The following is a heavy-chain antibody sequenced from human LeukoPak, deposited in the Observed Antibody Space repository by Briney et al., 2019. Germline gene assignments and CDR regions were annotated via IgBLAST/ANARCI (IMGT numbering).Heavy chain of an antibody. D-gene: IGHD1-26*01. CDR3: ARGPRVGAADFVYYHYIDV. CDR2: ISGSGGST. V-gene: IGHV3-23*01. Sequence: GGSLRLSCAASGFTFRSYGMSWVRQAPGKGLEWISAISGSGGSTYYADSVKGRFTISRDNSKNTQHLQMNSLRAEDTAVYYCARGPRVGAADFVYYHYIDVWGKGTTVTVSS. J-gene: IGHJ6*03. CDR1: GFTFRSYG.